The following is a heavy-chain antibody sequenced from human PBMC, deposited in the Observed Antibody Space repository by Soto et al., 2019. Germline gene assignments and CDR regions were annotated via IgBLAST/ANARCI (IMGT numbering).Heavy chain of an antibody. CDR2: ISAYNGNT. Sequence: ASVKVSCKASGYTFTSYVISWVRQAPAQGLEWMGWISAYNGNTNFAQKLQGRVTMTTDTSTSTAYMELRSLRSDDTAVYYCARVLATVAGPYGMDVWGQGTTVTVSS. CDR3: ARVLATVAGPYGMDV. CDR1: GYTFTSYV. D-gene: IGHD6-19*01. V-gene: IGHV1-18*01. J-gene: IGHJ6*02.